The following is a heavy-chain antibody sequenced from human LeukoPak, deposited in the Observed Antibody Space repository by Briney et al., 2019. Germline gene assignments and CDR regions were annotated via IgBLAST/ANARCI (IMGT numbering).Heavy chain of an antibody. CDR1: GYTFTSSF. J-gene: IGHJ5*02. D-gene: IGHD2-2*01. V-gene: IGHV1-46*01. CDR3: ARDSSSSSLADP. CDR2: INPSGGSP. Sequence: ASVKVSCKASGYTFTSSFMHWVRQAPGQGLEWMGIINPSGGSPTYAQKFQGRVTMTRDTSTSTVYMELSSLRSEDTAMYYCARDSSSSSLADPCGEGTLVTVSS.